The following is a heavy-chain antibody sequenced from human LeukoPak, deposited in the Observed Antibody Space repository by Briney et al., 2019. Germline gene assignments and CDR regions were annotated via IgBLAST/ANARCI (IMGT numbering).Heavy chain of an antibody. J-gene: IGHJ5*02. Sequence: PSETLSLTCTVSGFSISSSSYYWGWIRQPPGKGLEWILSMYYSGSTYYNPSLNSRVTISVDTSKNQFSLKLSSVTAADTAVYYCARHQPDDYDCWSGLNGFDPWGQGTLVTVSS. D-gene: IGHD3-3*01. CDR1: GFSISSSSYY. V-gene: IGHV4-39*01. CDR2: MYYSGST. CDR3: ARHQPDDYDCWSGLNGFDP.